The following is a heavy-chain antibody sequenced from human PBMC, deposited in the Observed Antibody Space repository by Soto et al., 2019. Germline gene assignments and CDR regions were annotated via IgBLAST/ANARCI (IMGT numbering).Heavy chain of an antibody. J-gene: IGHJ4*02. CDR1: GGSLSSHS. CDR3: ARHVVVTAPLRFFELAY. V-gene: IGHV4-59*08. CDR2: VYYSGST. D-gene: IGHD2-21*02. Sequence: SETLSLTWTVSGGSLSSHSWRLIRQPPEEGLEWIGHVYYSGSTNYNPSLKSRVTISVDTFKNQFSLRLTSVTAADTAVYYCARHVVVTAPLRFFELAYPGQGIIVTGSS.